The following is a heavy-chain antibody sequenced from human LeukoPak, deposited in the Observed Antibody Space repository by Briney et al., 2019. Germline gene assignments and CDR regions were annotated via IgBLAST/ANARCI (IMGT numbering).Heavy chain of an antibody. Sequence: ASVKLSCKASGGTFSSYAISWVRQAPGQGLEWMGGIIPIFGTANYAQKFQGRVTITADKSTSTAYMELSSLRSEDTAVYYCARGGVVPAAIGYYYYYYMDVWGQGTMVTVSS. CDR3: ARGGVVPAAIGYYYYYYMDV. J-gene: IGHJ6*03. D-gene: IGHD2-2*01. CDR1: GGTFSSYA. CDR2: IIPIFGTA. V-gene: IGHV1-69*06.